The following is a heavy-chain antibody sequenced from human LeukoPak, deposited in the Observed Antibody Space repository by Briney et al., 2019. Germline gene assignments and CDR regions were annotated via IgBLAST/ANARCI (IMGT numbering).Heavy chain of an antibody. Sequence: GGSLRLSCVASGFNFISSWMKWVRQAPGKGLVWVSRIFTDGSTTSYADSVKGRFTISRDNAKNTMYLEMKSLRVEDTAVYYCARELPREVTLDSWGQGTLVTVSP. CDR1: GFNFISSW. CDR3: ARELPREVTLDS. CDR2: IFTDGSTT. D-gene: IGHD2-21*02. V-gene: IGHV3-74*01. J-gene: IGHJ5*01.